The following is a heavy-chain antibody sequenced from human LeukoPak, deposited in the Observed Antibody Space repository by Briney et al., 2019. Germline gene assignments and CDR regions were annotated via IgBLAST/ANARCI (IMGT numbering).Heavy chain of an antibody. CDR3: AKDCSGGSCYNDY. J-gene: IGHJ4*02. Sequence: GGSLRLSCAASGFTFSSYAMSWVRQAPGKGLEWVSAISGSGGSTYYADSVKGRITISRDNSKNTLYLQMNSLRAEDTAVYYCAKDCSGGSCYNDYWGQGTLVTVSS. CDR1: GFTFSSYA. CDR2: ISGSGGST. D-gene: IGHD2-15*01. V-gene: IGHV3-23*01.